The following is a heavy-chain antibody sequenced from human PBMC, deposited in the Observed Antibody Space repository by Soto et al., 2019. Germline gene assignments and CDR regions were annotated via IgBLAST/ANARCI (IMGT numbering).Heavy chain of an antibody. CDR2: ISSSSKYT. Sequence: QVQLVESGGGLVKPGGSLRLSCAASGFTFSDYYMSWIRQAPGKGLEWGSYISSSSKYTNYADSVKGRFTISRDNAKNSLYLQMNSLRAEDTAVYYCARDATGSYSYFDYWGQGTLVTVSS. J-gene: IGHJ4*02. D-gene: IGHD1-26*01. V-gene: IGHV3-11*05. CDR1: GFTFSDYY. CDR3: ARDATGSYSYFDY.